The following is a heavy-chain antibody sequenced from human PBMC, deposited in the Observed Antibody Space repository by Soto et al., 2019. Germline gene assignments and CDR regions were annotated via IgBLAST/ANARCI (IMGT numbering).Heavy chain of an antibody. V-gene: IGHV1-2*02. CDR3: ARXLGVDDTSDSVRFAFDS. CDR1: GYTFTGYY. D-gene: IGHD3-10*01. CDR2: INPNSGGT. J-gene: IGHJ3*01. Sequence: ASLKVSCKASGYTFTGYYMHWVRQAPGQGLEWMGWINPNSGGTNYAQKFQGRVTMTRDTSISTAYMELSRLRSDDTAVYYCARXLGVDDTSDSVRFAFDSWGQGTMVTVSS.